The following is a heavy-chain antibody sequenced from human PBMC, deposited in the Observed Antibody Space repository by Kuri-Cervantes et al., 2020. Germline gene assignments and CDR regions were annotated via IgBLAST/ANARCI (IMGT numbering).Heavy chain of an antibody. CDR3: AKDHRGGSSWYSYYYYYGMGV. CDR2: ISYDGSNK. D-gene: IGHD6-13*01. V-gene: IGHV3-30*04. Sequence: GESLKISCAASGFTFSSYAMHWVRQAPGKGLEWVAVISYDGSNKYYADSVKGRFTISRDNSKNTLYLQMNSLRAEDTAVYYCAKDHRGGSSWYSYYYYYGMGVWGQGTTVTVS. J-gene: IGHJ6*02. CDR1: GFTFSSYA.